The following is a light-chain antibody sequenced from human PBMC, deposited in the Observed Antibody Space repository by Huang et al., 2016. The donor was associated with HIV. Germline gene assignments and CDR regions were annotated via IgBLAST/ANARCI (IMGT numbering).Light chain of an antibody. CDR2: GSS. CDR3: QQSYGTPRT. J-gene: IGKJ2*01. V-gene: IGKV1-39*01. Sequence: DIQMTQFPISLSASVGDRVTISCRAGQTIYEYLNWYQQKPGRAPKLLIYGSSNLQGGVPSRFSGSGSGTHFTLTITSLQPEDSATYYCQQSYGTPRTFGQGTKLEI. CDR1: QTIYEY.